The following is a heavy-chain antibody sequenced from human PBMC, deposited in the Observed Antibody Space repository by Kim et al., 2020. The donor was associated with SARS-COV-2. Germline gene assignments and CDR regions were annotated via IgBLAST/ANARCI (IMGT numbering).Heavy chain of an antibody. D-gene: IGHD3-3*01. CDR2: IYYSGST. V-gene: IGHV4-39*01. Sequence: SDTLSLTCTVSGGSISSSSYYWGWIRQPPGKGLEWIGSIYYSGSTYYNPSLKSRVTISVDTSKNQFSLKLSSVTAADTAVYYCARNPFKQITIFGVVTGCVACDIWGQGIMVTISS. CDR3: ARNPFKQITIFGVVTGCVACDI. CDR1: GGSISSSSYY. J-gene: IGHJ3*02.